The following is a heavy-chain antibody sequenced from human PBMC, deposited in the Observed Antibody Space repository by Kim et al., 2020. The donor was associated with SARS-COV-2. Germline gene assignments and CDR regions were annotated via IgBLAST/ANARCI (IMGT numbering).Heavy chain of an antibody. V-gene: IGHV4-59*01. CDR1: GGSISSYY. D-gene: IGHD6-13*01. Sequence: SETLSLTCTVSGGSISSYYWSWIRQPPGKGLEWIGYIYYSGSTNYNPSLKSRVTISVDTSKNQFSLKLSSVTAADTAVYYCARERKRGIAAAGTVYYYYGMDVWGQGTTVTVSS. J-gene: IGHJ6*02. CDR3: ARERKRGIAAAGTVYYYYGMDV. CDR2: IYYSGST.